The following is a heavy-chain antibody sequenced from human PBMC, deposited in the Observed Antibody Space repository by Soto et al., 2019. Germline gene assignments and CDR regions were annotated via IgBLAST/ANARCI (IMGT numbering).Heavy chain of an antibody. CDR2: IDTSGST. CDR3: ARGGQDFWSGPFDY. V-gene: IGHV4-4*07. J-gene: IGHJ4*02. CDR1: GVSISNYY. D-gene: IGHD3-3*01. Sequence: XETLSLTCTVSGVSISNYYCNWIRQPAGKGLEWIGRIDTSGSTNYNPSLKSRVTMSVDTSKQEFSLKLSSVTAADTALYYCARGGQDFWSGPFDYWGRGALVTVSS.